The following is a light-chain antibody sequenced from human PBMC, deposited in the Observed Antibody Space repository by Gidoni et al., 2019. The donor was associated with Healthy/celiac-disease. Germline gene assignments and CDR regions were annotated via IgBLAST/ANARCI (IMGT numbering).Light chain of an antibody. CDR3: QQRSNWPLT. CDR2: DAS. J-gene: IGKJ4*01. Sequence: EGVLTQSPATLSLSPGERATLSCRASQSVSSYLAWYQQKPGQAPRLLIYDASNRATGIPARFSGSGSVTYFTLTISSLEPEDFAVYYCQQRSNWPLTFGGGTKVEIK. CDR1: QSVSSY. V-gene: IGKV3-11*01.